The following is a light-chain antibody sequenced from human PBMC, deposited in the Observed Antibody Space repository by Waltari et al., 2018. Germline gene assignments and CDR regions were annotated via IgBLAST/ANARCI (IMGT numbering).Light chain of an antibody. V-gene: IGLV2-14*03. CDR2: DVS. CDR3: NSYSSSSSLVL. Sequence: SALTHPASAYGSPGQSITISRTGTSSYVGTYNDVPWYQQPPGKAPKLMIYDVSNRPSGVSDRFSGSKSGNTASLTISGLQAEDEADYYCNSYSSSSSLVLFGGGTKLTVV. J-gene: IGLJ2*01. CDR1: SSYVGTYND.